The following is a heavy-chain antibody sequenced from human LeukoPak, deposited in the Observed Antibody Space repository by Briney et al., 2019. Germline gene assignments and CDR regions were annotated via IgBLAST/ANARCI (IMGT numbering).Heavy chain of an antibody. Sequence: GGSLRLSCAASGFTFSRYDMHWVRQSTGNGLEWVSGIGTAGDTFYLGSVKGRFTISRENAKNSLYLQMNSLRVGDTPVYYCARSVPGGSGWMGSIEYWGQGTLVTVPS. J-gene: IGHJ4*02. CDR2: IGTAGDT. CDR3: ARSVPGGSGWMGSIEY. V-gene: IGHV3-13*01. CDR1: GFTFSRYD. D-gene: IGHD6-19*01.